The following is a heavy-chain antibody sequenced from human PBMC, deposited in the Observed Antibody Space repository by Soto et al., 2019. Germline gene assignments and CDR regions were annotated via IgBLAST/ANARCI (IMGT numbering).Heavy chain of an antibody. CDR3: APEGGDLGYDL. D-gene: IGHD2-21*02. CDR1: GYTVTGSY. J-gene: IGHJ2*01. CDR2: INRNSGDT. V-gene: IGHV1-2*04. Sequence: QVQLVHSGAEIKKPGASVKVSCKASGYTVTGSYMHWVRQAPGKGLELMGWINRNSGDTNYAQKFQGWVTMTRDTSIATFYMELNRLKSDDTAVYYCAPEGGDLGYDLWGRGTLVTVSS.